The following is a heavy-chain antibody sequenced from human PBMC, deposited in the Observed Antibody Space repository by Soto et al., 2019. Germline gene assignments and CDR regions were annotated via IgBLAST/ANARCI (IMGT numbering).Heavy chain of an antibody. CDR1: GGSISSSNW. J-gene: IGHJ4*02. CDR3: ARSLGYSSSWDFDY. D-gene: IGHD6-6*01. V-gene: IGHV4-4*02. CDR2: IYHSGST. Sequence: PSETLSLTCAVSGGSISSSNWWSWVRQPPGKGLEWIGEIYHSGSTNYNPSLKSRVTISVDKSKNQFSLKLSSVTAADTAVYYCARSLGYSSSWDFDYWGQGTLVTVSS.